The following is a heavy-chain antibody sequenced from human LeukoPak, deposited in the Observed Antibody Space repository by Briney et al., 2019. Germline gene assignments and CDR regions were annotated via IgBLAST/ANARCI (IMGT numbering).Heavy chain of an antibody. J-gene: IGHJ6*03. CDR1: GGSISSHY. V-gene: IGHV4-59*11. D-gene: IGHD2-15*01. CDR2: ISNSGST. Sequence: PSETLSLTCTVSGGSISSHYWTWIRQSPVKGLEWIGDISNSGSTSYNPSLKSRVTITIDTSKNQFSLKLSSVTAADTAVYYCGRDALVGYFSYYYMDVWGKGTTVTVSS. CDR3: GRDALVGYFSYYYMDV.